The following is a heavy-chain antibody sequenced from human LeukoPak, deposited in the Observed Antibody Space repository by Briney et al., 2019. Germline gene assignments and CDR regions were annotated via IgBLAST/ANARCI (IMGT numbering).Heavy chain of an antibody. Sequence: GGPLRLSCATSGFIFSNYWMSWVRQAPGKGLEWVANIKQDGSEKYYVDSVKGRFTISRDNAKNSLYLQMNSLRAEDTAVYYCARVDSDYDFWSGYYYAAHFWYFDLWGRGTLVTVSS. CDR1: GFIFSNYW. CDR2: IKQDGSEK. D-gene: IGHD3-3*01. J-gene: IGHJ2*01. V-gene: IGHV3-7*01. CDR3: ARVDSDYDFWSGYYYAAHFWYFDL.